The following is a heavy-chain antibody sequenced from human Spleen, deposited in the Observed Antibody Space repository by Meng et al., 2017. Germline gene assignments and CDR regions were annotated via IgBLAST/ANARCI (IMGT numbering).Heavy chain of an antibody. V-gene: IGHV1-18*01. Sequence: QGKLVQSGTEVKKPGASVKVSCKASGYTFTSYDISWVRQAPGQGLEWMGWISPYNGNTNYAQKLQGRVTMTTDTSTSTAYMELRSLRSDDTAVYYCARSSSAGLRYYFDYWGQGTLVTVSS. CDR2: ISPYNGNT. J-gene: IGHJ4*02. D-gene: IGHD4-17*01. CDR1: GYTFTSYD. CDR3: ARSSSAGLRYYFDY.